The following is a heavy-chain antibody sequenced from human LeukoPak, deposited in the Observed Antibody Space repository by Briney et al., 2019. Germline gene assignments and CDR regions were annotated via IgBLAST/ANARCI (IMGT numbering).Heavy chain of an antibody. CDR2: ISGSGGST. J-gene: IGHJ4*02. CDR3: AKTDYYGSGSYSYFDY. Sequence: GGSLRLSCAASGFTFSSYAMSWVRQAPGKGLEWVSAISGSGGSTYYADSVKGRFTISRDNSKNTLYLQMHSLRTEDTAVYYCAKTDYYGSGSYSYFDYWGQGTLVTVSS. V-gene: IGHV3-23*01. D-gene: IGHD3-10*01. CDR1: GFTFSSYA.